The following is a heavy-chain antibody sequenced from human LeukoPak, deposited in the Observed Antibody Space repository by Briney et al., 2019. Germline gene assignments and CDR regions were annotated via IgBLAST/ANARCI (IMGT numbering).Heavy chain of an antibody. V-gene: IGHV3-30*18. CDR3: AKEYYDFWSGYFYYFDY. CDR2: ISYDGSNK. J-gene: IGHJ4*02. CDR1: GFTFSSCG. Sequence: QPGRSLRLSCAASGFTFSSCGMHWVRQAPGKGLEWVAVISYDGSNKYYADSVKGRFTISRDNSKNTLYLQMNSLRAEDTAVYYCAKEYYDFWSGYFYYFDYWGQGTLVTVSS. D-gene: IGHD3-3*01.